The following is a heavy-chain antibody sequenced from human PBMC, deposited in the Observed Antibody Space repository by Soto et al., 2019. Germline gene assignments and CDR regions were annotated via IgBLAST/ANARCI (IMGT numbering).Heavy chain of an antibody. CDR3: ARDRATVNEAFEI. D-gene: IGHD4-17*01. Sequence: GSLRLSCAASGFTFSSYSMNWVRQAPGKGLEWVSSISSSSSYIYYADSVKGRFTISRDNAKNSLYLQMNSLRAEDTAVYYCARDRATVNEAFEIWGQGTMVTVSS. CDR1: GFTFSSYS. V-gene: IGHV3-21*01. J-gene: IGHJ3*02. CDR2: ISSSSSYI.